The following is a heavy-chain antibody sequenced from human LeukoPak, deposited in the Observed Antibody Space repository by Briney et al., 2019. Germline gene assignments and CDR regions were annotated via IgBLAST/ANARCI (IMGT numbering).Heavy chain of an antibody. V-gene: IGHV1-2*02. CDR3: ASALAAAGEALDY. CDR1: GYTFTGYY. J-gene: IGHJ4*02. D-gene: IGHD6-13*01. CDR2: INPNSGGT. Sequence: ASVKVSCKASGYTFTGYYMHWVRQAPGQGLEWMGWINPNSGGTNYAQKFQGRVTMTRDTSISTAYMELSRLRSDDTAVYYCASALAAAGEALDYWGQGTLVTVSS.